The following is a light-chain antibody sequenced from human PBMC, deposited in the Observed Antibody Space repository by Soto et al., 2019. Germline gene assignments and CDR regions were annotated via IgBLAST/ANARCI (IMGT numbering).Light chain of an antibody. Sequence: QSALTQPASVSGSPGQSITISCTGTSSDVGSYNLVSWYQQHPGKAPKLMIYEGSKRPSGVSNRFSGSKSGYTASLTISGLKAEDEADYYCCSYAGSGTLVFGGGTKLTVL. V-gene: IGLV2-23*01. CDR2: EGS. CDR1: SSDVGSYNL. J-gene: IGLJ3*02. CDR3: CSYAGSGTLV.